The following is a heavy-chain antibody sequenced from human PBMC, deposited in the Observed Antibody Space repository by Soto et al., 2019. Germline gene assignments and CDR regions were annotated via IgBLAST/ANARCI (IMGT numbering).Heavy chain of an antibody. Sequence: GASVKVSCKASGGTFSSYAISWVRQAPGQGLEWMGGIIPIFGTANYAQKFQGRVTITADESTSTAYMELSRLRSEDTAVYYCARYPDYGDYYFDYWGQGTLVTVSS. V-gene: IGHV1-69*13. D-gene: IGHD4-17*01. J-gene: IGHJ4*02. CDR3: ARYPDYGDYYFDY. CDR1: GGTFSSYA. CDR2: IIPIFGTA.